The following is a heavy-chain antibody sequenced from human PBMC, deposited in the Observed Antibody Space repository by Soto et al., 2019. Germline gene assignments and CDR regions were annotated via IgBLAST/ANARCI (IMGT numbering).Heavy chain of an antibody. Sequence: EVQLMESGGGLVEPGGSLRVSCAVSGIIFRDAWLNWVRQAPEEGLEWVGRVKPKSLGETIDYAAPVKGRFTISRDDSENTLYLEMNSLKIEDTAVDYCTADLVGLSRIIDYWGQGTLVTVSS. D-gene: IGHD2-2*01. CDR2: VKPKSLGETI. CDR1: GIIFRDAW. V-gene: IGHV3-15*07. J-gene: IGHJ4*02. CDR3: TADLVGLSRIIDY.